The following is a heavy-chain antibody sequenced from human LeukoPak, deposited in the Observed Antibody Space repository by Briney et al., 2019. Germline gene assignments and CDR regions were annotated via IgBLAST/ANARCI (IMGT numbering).Heavy chain of an antibody. V-gene: IGHV4-59*01. Sequence: KASETLSLTCTVSGGSISSYYWSWIRQPPGKGLEWIGNIYYTGSTNYNPSLKSRVTISVDTSKNQVSLKLSSVTAADTAVYYCARAFSSGWYPYSIGGLWFDYWGQGTLVTVSS. J-gene: IGHJ4*02. D-gene: IGHD6-19*01. CDR2: IYYTGST. CDR3: ARAFSSGWYPYSIGGLWFDY. CDR1: GGSISSYY.